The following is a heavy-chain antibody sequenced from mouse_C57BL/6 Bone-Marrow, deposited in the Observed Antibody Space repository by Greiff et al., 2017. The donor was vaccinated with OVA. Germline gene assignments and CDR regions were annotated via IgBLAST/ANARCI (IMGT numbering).Heavy chain of an antibody. CDR1: GFTFSSYA. Sequence: EVKLVESGGGLVKPGGSLKLSCAASGFTFSSYAMSWVRQTPEKRLEWVATISDGGSYTYYPDNVKGRFTISRDNAKNNLYLQMSHLKSEDTAMYYCTRGGYYSAYWGQGTLVTVSA. D-gene: IGHD2-12*01. V-gene: IGHV5-4*03. CDR3: TRGGYYSAY. J-gene: IGHJ3*01. CDR2: ISDGGSYT.